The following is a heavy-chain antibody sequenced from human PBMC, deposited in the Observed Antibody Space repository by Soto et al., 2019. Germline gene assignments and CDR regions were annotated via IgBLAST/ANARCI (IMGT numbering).Heavy chain of an antibody. CDR2: IRSSSSAT. CDR3: ARESSWLLYWFDP. CDR1: GFTLSTYS. D-gene: IGHD6-19*01. V-gene: IGHV3-48*02. Sequence: GGSLRLSCVASGFTLSTYSMNWVRQAPGKGLEWVSYIRSSSSATYYTDSVKGRFTISRDNAKNSLYLQMNSLRDEDTAVYYCARESSWLLYWFDPWGQGTLVTVSS. J-gene: IGHJ5*02.